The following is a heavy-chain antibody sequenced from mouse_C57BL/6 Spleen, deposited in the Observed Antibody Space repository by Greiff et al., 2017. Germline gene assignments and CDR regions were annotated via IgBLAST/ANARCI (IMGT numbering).Heavy chain of an antibody. CDR2: INSDGGST. CDR3: ARQEGGYAMGY. J-gene: IGHJ4*01. CDR1: EYEFPSYD. V-gene: IGHV5-2*01. Sequence: DVHLVESGGGLVQPGESLKLSCESYEYEFPSYDMSWVRKTPEKRLELVAAINSDGGSTYYPDTMERRFIISRDNTKKTLYLQMNSLRSEDTALYYCARQEGGYAMGYWGQGTSVTVYS.